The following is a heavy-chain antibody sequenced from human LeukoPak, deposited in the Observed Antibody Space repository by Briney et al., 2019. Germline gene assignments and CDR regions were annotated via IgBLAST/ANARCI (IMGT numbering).Heavy chain of an antibody. Sequence: ASVKVSCKTSGYTFTAYYIHWVRQAPGQRLEWMGWINPNTGGTDYTPKFQGRVTMTSDSSVSAVFVELSSLKSDDTAVYYCARDSITAPHCYDYWGQGTLVTVSS. CDR1: GYTFTAYY. J-gene: IGHJ4*02. CDR3: ARDSITAPHCYDY. CDR2: INPNTGGT. V-gene: IGHV1-2*02. D-gene: IGHD2-21*01.